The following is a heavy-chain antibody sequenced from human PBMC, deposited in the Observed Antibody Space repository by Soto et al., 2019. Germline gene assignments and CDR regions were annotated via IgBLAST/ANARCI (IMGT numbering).Heavy chain of an antibody. V-gene: IGHV6-1*01. CDR2: TYYRSKWYN. D-gene: IGHD6-13*01. Sequence: SQTLSLTCAISGDSVSSNSAAWNWIRQSLSRGLEWLGRTYYRSKWYNDYAVSVKSRITINPDTSKNQFSLQLNSVTPEDTAVYYCARERAIAALLGGYYYGMDVWGQGTTVTVSS. CDR3: ARERAIAALLGGYYYGMDV. CDR1: GDSVSSNSAA. J-gene: IGHJ6*02.